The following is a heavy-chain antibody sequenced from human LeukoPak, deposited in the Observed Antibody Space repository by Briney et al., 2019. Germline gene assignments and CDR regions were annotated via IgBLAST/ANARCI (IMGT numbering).Heavy chain of an antibody. Sequence: GGSLRLSCAASGFSFSDYYMSWIRQAPGEGLEWLSYISSRGSGVWYADSVKGRFAISRDNDKNSVYLEVSSLRGDDTAVYYCARESGGSWTNFDYWGQGTLVAVSS. V-gene: IGHV3-11*01. CDR2: ISSRGSGV. J-gene: IGHJ4*02. D-gene: IGHD6-13*01. CDR3: ARESGGSWTNFDY. CDR1: GFSFSDYY.